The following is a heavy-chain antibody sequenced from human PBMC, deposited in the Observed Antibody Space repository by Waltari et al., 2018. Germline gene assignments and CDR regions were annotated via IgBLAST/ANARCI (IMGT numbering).Heavy chain of an antibody. D-gene: IGHD6-6*01. V-gene: IGHV3-30-3*01. J-gene: IGHJ6*02. CDR3: ARPYSSSPDGMDV. Sequence: QVQLVESGGGVVQPGRAVRLSCAAPGFTFSSYAMHWVRQAPGKGLEVVACISYDGSNKYYADSVKGRFTISRDNSKNTLYLQMNSLRAEDTAVYYCARPYSSSPDGMDVWGQGTTVTVSS. CDR1: GFTFSSYA. CDR2: ISYDGSNK.